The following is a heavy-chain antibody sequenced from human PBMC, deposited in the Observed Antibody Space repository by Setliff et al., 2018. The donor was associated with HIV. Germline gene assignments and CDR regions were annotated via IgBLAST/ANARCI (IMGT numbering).Heavy chain of an antibody. Sequence: GASVKVSCKASGYTFTDNYIHWVRQAPGQGLEWMAWINSATGGTNYAQNFQGWVTVTRDTSIHTVYMELSSLKSDDTAAYDCARDYLHVFVIWGQGTMVTGSS. J-gene: IGHJ3*02. CDR1: GYTFTDNY. V-gene: IGHV1-2*04. CDR2: INSATGGT. CDR3: ARDYLHVFVI.